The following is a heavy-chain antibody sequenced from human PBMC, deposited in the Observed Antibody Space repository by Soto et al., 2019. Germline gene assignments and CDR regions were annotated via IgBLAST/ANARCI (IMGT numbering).Heavy chain of an antibody. CDR1: GGTFSSYA. Sequence: QVQLVQSGAEVKKPGSSVKVSCKASGGTFSSYAISWVRQAPGQGLEWMGGIIPIFGTAIYAQKFQGRVTITADESTSTAYMELSSLRSEDTAVYYCARSCSGGSCYSRPYGMDVWGQGTTVTVSS. J-gene: IGHJ6*02. CDR3: ARSCSGGSCYSRPYGMDV. V-gene: IGHV1-69*12. D-gene: IGHD2-15*01. CDR2: IIPIFGTA.